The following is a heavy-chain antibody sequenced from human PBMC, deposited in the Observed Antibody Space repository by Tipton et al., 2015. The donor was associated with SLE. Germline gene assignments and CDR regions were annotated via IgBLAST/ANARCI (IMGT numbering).Heavy chain of an antibody. CDR2: INPNGDGT. Sequence: QSGPEVKKPGASVKVSCKASGSTFSGYYVHWVRQAPGQGLEWMGWINPNGDGTKYAQKFQGRVTMTRDASISTAYMELRSLTSDDTAMYYCARRDSGGFYYFDYWGQGTLVSVSS. V-gene: IGHV1-2*02. CDR1: GSTFSGYY. CDR3: ARRDSGGFYYFDY. J-gene: IGHJ4*02. D-gene: IGHD3-22*01.